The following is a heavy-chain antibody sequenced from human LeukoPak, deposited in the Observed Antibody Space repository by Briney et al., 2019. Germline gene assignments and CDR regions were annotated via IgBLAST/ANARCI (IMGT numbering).Heavy chain of an antibody. CDR2: IIPIFDEA. CDR3: ERRPEKWPQNHRTLDN. Sequence: SVKVSCKAVRGTFSNYVISWVRQAPGQGLEWMGRIIPIFDEAIYAQKFRDRVIITADKSTSTAYMELSNLRSEDTAVYYCERRPEKWPQNHRTLDNWGQGTLVTVSS. J-gene: IGHJ4*02. V-gene: IGHV1-69*04. CDR1: RGTFSNYV. D-gene: IGHD5-24*01.